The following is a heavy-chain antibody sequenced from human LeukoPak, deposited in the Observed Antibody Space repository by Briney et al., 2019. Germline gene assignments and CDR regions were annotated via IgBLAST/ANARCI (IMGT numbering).Heavy chain of an antibody. CDR1: GFTFSSYS. Sequence: PGGSLRLSCAASGFTFSSYSMNWVRQAPGKGLEWVANIKHDGSEKYYVDSVKGRFTISRDNAKNSLYLQMNNLRVEDTAVYYCARDKAVTDTKAFDIWGQGTMVTVSS. CDR3: ARDKAVTDTKAFDI. J-gene: IGHJ3*02. CDR2: IKHDGSEK. V-gene: IGHV3-7*01. D-gene: IGHD6-19*01.